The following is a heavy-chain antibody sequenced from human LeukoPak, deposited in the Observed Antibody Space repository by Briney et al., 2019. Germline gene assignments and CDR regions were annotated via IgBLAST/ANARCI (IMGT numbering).Heavy chain of an antibody. CDR1: GFTFSGSA. CDR2: IKSKTDGGTA. V-gene: IGHV3-15*01. CDR3: LWHWLDY. Sequence: GGSLRLSCAASGFTFSGSAMHWVRQASGKGLEWVGRIKSKTDGGTADYAAPVKGRFTISRDDSKNTLYLQMNSLKTEDTAVYYCLWHWLDYWGQGTLVTVSS. D-gene: IGHD1-1*01. J-gene: IGHJ4*02.